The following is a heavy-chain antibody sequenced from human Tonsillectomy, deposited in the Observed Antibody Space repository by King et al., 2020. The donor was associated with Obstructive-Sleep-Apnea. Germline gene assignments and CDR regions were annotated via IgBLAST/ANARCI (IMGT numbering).Heavy chain of an antibody. CDR3: ARDMSAYDSTSPAY. CDR1: GYTFTGYY. CDR2: ISPNSGAT. D-gene: IGHD3-10*01. V-gene: IGHV1-2*02. J-gene: IGHJ4*02. Sequence: QLVQSGAEVKKPGASVKVSCKASGYTFTGYYIHWVRQAPGQGLEWMGWISPNSGATKYAQKFQDRVTMTRDTSISTAYMDLSKLRSDDTAIYYCARDMSAYDSTSPAYWGQGSLVTVSS.